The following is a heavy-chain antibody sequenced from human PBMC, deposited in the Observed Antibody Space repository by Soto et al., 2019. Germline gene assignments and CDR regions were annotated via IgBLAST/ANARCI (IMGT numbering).Heavy chain of an antibody. CDR1: GYSFTSYW. Sequence: PGESLKISCKGSGYSFTSYWISWVRQVPGKGLEWMGRIDPSDSYTNYSPSFQGHVTISADKSISTAYLQWSSLKASDTAMYYCAGPIAVAGTSAFDIGGQGTMVTVAS. CDR3: AGPIAVAGTSAFDI. D-gene: IGHD6-19*01. J-gene: IGHJ3*02. CDR2: IDPSDSYT. V-gene: IGHV5-10-1*01.